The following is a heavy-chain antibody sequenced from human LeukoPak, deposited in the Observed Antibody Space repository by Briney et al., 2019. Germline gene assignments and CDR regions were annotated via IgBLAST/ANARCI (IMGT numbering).Heavy chain of an antibody. V-gene: IGHV1-2*02. CDR2: INPNSGGT. CDR1: GYTFTGYY. CDR3: ARDGLGAVAGGNNWFDP. D-gene: IGHD6-19*01. J-gene: IGHJ5*02. Sequence: ASVKVSCKASGYTFTGYYMHWVRQAPGRGLEWMGWINPNSGGTNYAQKFQGRVTMTRDTSISTAYMELSRLRSDDTAVYYCARDGLGAVAGGNNWFDPWGQGTLVTVSS.